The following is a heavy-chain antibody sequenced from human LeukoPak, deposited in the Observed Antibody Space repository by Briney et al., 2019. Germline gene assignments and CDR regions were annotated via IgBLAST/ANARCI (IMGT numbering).Heavy chain of an antibody. J-gene: IGHJ4*02. D-gene: IGHD6-19*01. CDR3: STAVYSSGLDY. V-gene: IGHV3-15*01. Sequence: GGSLRLSCAASGFTFSNAWMSWVRQAPGKGLEWVGRIKGKSDGGTTDYAAPVKGRFSISRDDSKNTLYLQMNSLETEDTAVYYCSTAVYSSGLDYWGQGTLVTVSS. CDR1: GFTFSNAW. CDR2: IKGKSDGGTT.